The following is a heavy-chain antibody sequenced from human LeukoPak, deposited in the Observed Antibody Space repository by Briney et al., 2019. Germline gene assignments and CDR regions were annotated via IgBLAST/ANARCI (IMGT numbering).Heavy chain of an antibody. CDR3: AKDILWREQQLVNAGIVY. CDR2: ISWDGGSS. Sequence: HPGGSLRLSCAASGFTFDEYTMHWVRQVPGKGLEWVSLISWDGGSSYYADSVKGRFTISRDNSKKSLYLQMNSLRTEDTAFYFCAKDILWREQQLVNAGIVYWGQGTLVTVSS. CDR1: GFTFDEYT. D-gene: IGHD6-13*01. V-gene: IGHV3-43*01. J-gene: IGHJ4*02.